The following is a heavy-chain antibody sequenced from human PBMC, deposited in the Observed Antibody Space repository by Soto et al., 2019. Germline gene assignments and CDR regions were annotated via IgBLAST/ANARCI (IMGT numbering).Heavy chain of an antibody. CDR3: ACPHRKDGGYDFVPYYYYGMDV. V-gene: IGHV3-30-3*01. D-gene: IGHD5-12*01. J-gene: IGHJ6*02. Sequence: GGSLRLSCTASGFTFGDYAMSWFRQAPGKGLEWVAVISFDGSNKHCADSVKGRFTIARDNSKNMLYLHINSLRAEDTAVYYCACPHRKDGGYDFVPYYYYGMDVWGQGTTVTVSS. CDR1: GFTFGDYA. CDR2: ISFDGSNK.